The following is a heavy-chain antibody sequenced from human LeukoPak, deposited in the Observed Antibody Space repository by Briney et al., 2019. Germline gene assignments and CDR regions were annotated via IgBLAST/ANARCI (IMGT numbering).Heavy chain of an antibody. J-gene: IGHJ4*02. CDR3: AKPKSWGIVGAVEY. CDR1: GFTFDDYA. CDR2: ISADGGST. V-gene: IGHV3-43*02. Sequence: GGSLRLACAASGFTFDDYAMYWVRQTPGKGLQWVSLISADGGSTYYADSMKSRFTISRDNSKNSLYLQMNSLRTEDTALYYCAKPKSWGIVGAVEYWGQGTLVAVSS. D-gene: IGHD1-26*01.